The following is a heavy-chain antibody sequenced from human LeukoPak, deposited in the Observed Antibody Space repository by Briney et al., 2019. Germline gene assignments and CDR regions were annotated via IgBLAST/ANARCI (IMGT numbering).Heavy chain of an antibody. Sequence: PSETLSLTCSVSGGSISSSSYYWAWIRQPPGKGLQWIGSIDYSGTTYDNPSVKSRVTISLDTSKNQFSLKLSSVTAADTVVYYCASLGRMAAIGTEHWGQGTLVTVSS. D-gene: IGHD6-13*01. CDR1: GGSISSSSYY. J-gene: IGHJ4*02. CDR3: ASLGRMAAIGTEH. CDR2: IDYSGTT. V-gene: IGHV4-39*07.